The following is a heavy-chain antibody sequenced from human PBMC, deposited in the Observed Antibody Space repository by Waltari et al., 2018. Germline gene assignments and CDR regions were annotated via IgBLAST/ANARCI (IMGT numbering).Heavy chain of an antibody. D-gene: IGHD3-3*01. V-gene: IGHV3-7*01. CDR1: GFTFSDSW. Sequence: EVQLVESGGDLVQPGGSLRLSCAASGFTFSDSWMNWVRLAPGKWLDLVANIKKDGCDTYYLDCLIGRFIIFRDNAKISLFLLINILSVDVTAVYFFASFLIFASASLVSLFIFSSAF. CDR2: IKKDGCDT. CDR3: ASFLIFASASLVSLFIFSSAF. J-gene: IGHJ3*01.